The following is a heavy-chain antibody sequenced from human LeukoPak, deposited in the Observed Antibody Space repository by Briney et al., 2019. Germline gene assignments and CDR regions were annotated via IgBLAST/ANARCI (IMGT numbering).Heavy chain of an antibody. V-gene: IGHV1-46*01. CDR1: GYTFTSYY. D-gene: IGHD2-2*01. CDR3: ARRVVVVPAAPTPGHNWFDP. Sequence: GASVKVSCKASGYTFTSYYMHWVRQAPGQGLEWMGIINPSGGSTSYAQKFQGRVTMTRDTSTSTVYMELSSLRSEDTAVYYCARRVVVVPAAPTPGHNWFDPWGQGTLVTVSS. J-gene: IGHJ5*02. CDR2: INPSGGST.